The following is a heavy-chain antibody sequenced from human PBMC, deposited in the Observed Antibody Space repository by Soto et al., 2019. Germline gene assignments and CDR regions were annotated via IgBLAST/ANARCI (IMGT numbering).Heavy chain of an antibody. CDR1: GGSFSGYY. J-gene: IGHJ4*02. V-gene: IGHV4-34*01. D-gene: IGHD4-17*01. CDR3: ARDILDGDPFDY. Sequence: SETLSLTCAVYGGSFSGYYWSWIRQPPGKGLEWIGEINHSGSTNYNPSLKSRVTISVDTSKNQFSLKLSSVTAADTAVYYCARDILDGDPFDYWGQGTLVTVSS. CDR2: INHSGST.